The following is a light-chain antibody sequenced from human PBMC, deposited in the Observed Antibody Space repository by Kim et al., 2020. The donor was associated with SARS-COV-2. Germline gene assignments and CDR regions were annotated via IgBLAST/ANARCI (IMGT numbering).Light chain of an antibody. CDR1: SSDVGGYNY. J-gene: IGLJ3*02. CDR2: DVS. CDR3: TSYTSSNTWV. Sequence: QSVLSQPASVSGSPGQSITISCTGTSSDVGGYNYVSWYQQHPGKAPNLILYDVSRRPSGVSNRFSGSKSGNTASLTISGLQAEDEADYYCTSYTSSNTWVFGGGTQLTVL. V-gene: IGLV2-14*01.